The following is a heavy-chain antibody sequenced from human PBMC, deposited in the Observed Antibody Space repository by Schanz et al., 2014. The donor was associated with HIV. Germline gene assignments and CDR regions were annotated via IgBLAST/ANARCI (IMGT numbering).Heavy chain of an antibody. J-gene: IGHJ5*02. Sequence: QVQLQESGPGLVKPSQTLSLTCTVSGGSISSGGYYWSWIRQHPGKGLEWIGYIYYSGSTYYNPSLKSRVTISVDTSKNQFSLKLRSVTAADTAVYYCARGFRRDRRDCRSPNCNTGWFDPWGQGTLVAVSS. V-gene: IGHV4-31*03. CDR2: IYYSGST. D-gene: IGHD2-2*02. CDR1: GGSISSGGYY. CDR3: ARGFRRDRRDCRSPNCNTGWFDP.